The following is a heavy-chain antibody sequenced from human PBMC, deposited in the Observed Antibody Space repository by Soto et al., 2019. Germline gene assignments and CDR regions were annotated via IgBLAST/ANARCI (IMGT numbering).Heavy chain of an antibody. CDR3: ARGRYCLTGRCFPNWFDS. CDR2: IYKSATT. D-gene: IGHD2-15*01. Sequence: SETLSLTCSVSGDSISSVDYFWAWIRQPPGQALEYIGYIYKSATTYYNPSFESRVAISLDMSKSQFSLNVTSVTAADTAVYFCARGRYCLTGRCFPNWFDSWGQGTLVTVSS. V-gene: IGHV4-30-4*01. J-gene: IGHJ5*01. CDR1: GDSISSVDYF.